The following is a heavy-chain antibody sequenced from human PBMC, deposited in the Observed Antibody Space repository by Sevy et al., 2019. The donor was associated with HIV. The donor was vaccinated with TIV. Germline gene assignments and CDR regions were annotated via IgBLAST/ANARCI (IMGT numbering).Heavy chain of an antibody. CDR1: GGSISSSSYY. Sequence: SETLSLTCTVSGGSISSSSYYWGWLRQPPGKGLEWIGCLYYGGSTYSNPSLKSRVNMSVDTSRNQFSLTLSAVTAADKAVYYCVRRMRHGLGWSFDYWGQGTLVTVSS. V-gene: IGHV4-39*01. J-gene: IGHJ4*02. CDR2: LYYGGST. D-gene: IGHD6-19*01. CDR3: VRRMRHGLGWSFDY.